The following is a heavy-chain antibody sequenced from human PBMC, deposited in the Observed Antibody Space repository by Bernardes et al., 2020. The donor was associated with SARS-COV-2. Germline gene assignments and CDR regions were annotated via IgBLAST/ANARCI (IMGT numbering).Heavy chain of an antibody. V-gene: IGHV4-39*01. CDR3: ASDPSVAATTTHYYGMDV. CDR2: IYYSGST. Sequence: SETLSLTCTVSGGSISSSSYYWGWIRQPPGKGLEWIGSIYYSGSTYYNPSLKSRVTISVDTSKNQFSLKLSSVTAADTAVYYCASDPSVAATTTHYYGMDVWGQGTTVTVSS. CDR1: GGSISSSSYY. D-gene: IGHD2-15*01. J-gene: IGHJ6*02.